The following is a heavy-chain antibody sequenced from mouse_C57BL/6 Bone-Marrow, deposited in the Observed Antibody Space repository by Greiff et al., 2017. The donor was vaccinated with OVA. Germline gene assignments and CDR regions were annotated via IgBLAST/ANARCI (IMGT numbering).Heavy chain of an antibody. V-gene: IGHV3-6*01. J-gene: IGHJ4*01. CDR1: GYSITSGYY. CDR3: AREGTMVTYYAMDY. Sequence: DVKLQESGPGLVKPSQSLSLTCSVTGYSITSGYYWNWIRQFPGNKLEWMGYISYDGSNNYNPSLKNRISITRDTSKNQFFLKLNSVTTEDTATYYCAREGTMVTYYAMDYWGQGTSVTVSS. D-gene: IGHD2-2*01. CDR2: ISYDGSN.